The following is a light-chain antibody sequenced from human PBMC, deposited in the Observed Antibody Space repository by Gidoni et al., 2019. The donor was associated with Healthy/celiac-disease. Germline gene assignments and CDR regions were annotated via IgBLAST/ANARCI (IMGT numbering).Light chain of an antibody. CDR1: QSISSW. CDR3: QQYNSYRT. Sequence: DIQMTQSPSTLSASVGDRVTITCRASQSISSWLAWYQQKPGKAPKLLIYDASSLESGVPSRFSGSGSGTEFTLTISSLQPDDVATYYCQQYNSYRTFGQGTKVEIK. V-gene: IGKV1-5*01. CDR2: DAS. J-gene: IGKJ1*01.